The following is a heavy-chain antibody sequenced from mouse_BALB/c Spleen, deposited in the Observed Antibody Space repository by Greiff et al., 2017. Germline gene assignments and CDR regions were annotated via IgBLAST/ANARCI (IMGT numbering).Heavy chain of an antibody. J-gene: IGHJ4*01. V-gene: IGHV1-7*01. D-gene: IGHD1-2*01. CDR1: GYTFTSYW. CDR2: INPSTGYT. CDR3: ARGSLLRLRYYAMDY. Sequence: VQLQQSGADLAKPGASVKMSCKASGYTFTSYWMHWVKQRPGQGLEWIGYINPSTGYTEYNQKFKDKATVTADKSSSTAYMQLSSLTSEDSAVYYCARGSLLRLRYYAMDYWGQGTSVTVSS.